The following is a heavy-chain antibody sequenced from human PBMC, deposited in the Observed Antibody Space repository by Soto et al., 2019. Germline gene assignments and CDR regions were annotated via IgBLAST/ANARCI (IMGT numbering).Heavy chain of an antibody. Sequence: QVQLVESGGGVVQPGRSLRLSCAASGFTFSSYGMHWVRQAPGKGLEWVAVISYDGSNKYYADSVKGRFTISRDNSKNTLYLPMNSLRAEDTAVYYCANSYDSSGFHGYWGQGTLVTVSS. D-gene: IGHD3-22*01. CDR3: ANSYDSSGFHGY. CDR2: ISYDGSNK. V-gene: IGHV3-30*18. J-gene: IGHJ4*02. CDR1: GFTFSSYG.